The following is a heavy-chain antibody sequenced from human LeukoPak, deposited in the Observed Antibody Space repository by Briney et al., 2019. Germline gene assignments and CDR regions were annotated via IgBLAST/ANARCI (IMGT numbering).Heavy chain of an antibody. J-gene: IGHJ4*02. CDR2: IYYSGTT. Sequence: SETLSLTCALSGDSFSSGYWNWIRQPPGKGLEWIGYIYYSGTTNSNPSLESRVTVSVDASKKYCSLKLTSVTAADTAVYFCARGDPAGLFDSWGQGHLVTVSS. CDR3: ARGDPAGLFDS. D-gene: IGHD3-10*01. CDR1: GDSFSSGY. V-gene: IGHV4-59*01.